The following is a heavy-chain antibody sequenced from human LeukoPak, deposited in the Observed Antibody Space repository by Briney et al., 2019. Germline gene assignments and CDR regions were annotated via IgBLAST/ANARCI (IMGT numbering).Heavy chain of an antibody. V-gene: IGHV3-9*01. CDR2: INWNSGTI. D-gene: IGHD6-19*01. Sequence: GGSLRLSCAASGFTFDDHAMHWVRQAPGKGLEWVSGINWNSGTIAYADSVKGRFTISRDNAKNSLYLQMNSLGPEDTALYYCAKDIGSGWYGYFDYWGQGTLVTVSS. J-gene: IGHJ4*02. CDR3: AKDIGSGWYGYFDY. CDR1: GFTFDDHA.